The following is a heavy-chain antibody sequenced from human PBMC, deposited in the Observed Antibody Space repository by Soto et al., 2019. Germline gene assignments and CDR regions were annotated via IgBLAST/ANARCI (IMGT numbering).Heavy chain of an antibody. D-gene: IGHD4-4*01. CDR1: GFTFSTYA. CDR2: ISGRGDST. V-gene: IGHV3-23*01. J-gene: IGHJ6*03. CDR3: AKGADTRVNYYYYMDV. Sequence: GGSLRLSCAASGFTFSTYAINWVRQAPGKGLEWVSGISGRGDSTYYADSVKGRFTISRDNSKNTLYLQMNSLRAEDTAVYYCAKGADTRVNYYYYMDVWGKGTTVTVSS.